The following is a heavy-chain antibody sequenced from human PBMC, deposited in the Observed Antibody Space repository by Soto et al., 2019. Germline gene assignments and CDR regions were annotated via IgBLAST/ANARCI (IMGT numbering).Heavy chain of an antibody. CDR3: ARGDGPYYYGIDV. CDR2: IYYSGST. CDR1: GGSISSYY. V-gene: IGHV4-59*01. Sequence: PSETLSLTCTVSGGSISSYYWSWIRQPPGKGLEWIGYIYYSGSTNYNPSLKSRVTISVDTSKNQFSLKLSSVTAADTAVYYCARGDGPYYYGIDVWGQGTTVTVSS. J-gene: IGHJ6*02.